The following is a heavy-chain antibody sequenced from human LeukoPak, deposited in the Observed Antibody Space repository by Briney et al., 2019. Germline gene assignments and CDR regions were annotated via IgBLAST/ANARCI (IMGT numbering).Heavy chain of an antibody. CDR3: ARRTPRVDLVKNDAFDI. D-gene: IGHD2-15*01. J-gene: IGHJ3*02. Sequence: SETRSLTCTVSAASVNSYYGSWIRQAPGKGSGWVGYVFYSGATNYNPSLESRVTISVDTSNKQFSLKPGSVPAAHTAVYSSARRTPRVDLVKNDAFDIWGPGTLVTVSS. V-gene: IGHV4-59*08. CDR1: AASVNSYY. CDR2: VFYSGAT.